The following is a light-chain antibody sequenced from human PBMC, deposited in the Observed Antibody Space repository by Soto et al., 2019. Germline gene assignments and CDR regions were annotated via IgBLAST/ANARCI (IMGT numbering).Light chain of an antibody. J-gene: IGLJ2*01. CDR2: EAI. CDR1: STDIGGYNY. CDR3: QSYDSSLSEVV. Sequence: QSALTQPASVSGSRGQSITISCTGSSTDIGGYNYVSWYQQYAGKAPKLIIYEAINRPSGVSSRFSGSKSGNTASLTISGLQAEDEADYYCQSYDSSLSEVVFGGGTKLTVL. V-gene: IGLV2-14*01.